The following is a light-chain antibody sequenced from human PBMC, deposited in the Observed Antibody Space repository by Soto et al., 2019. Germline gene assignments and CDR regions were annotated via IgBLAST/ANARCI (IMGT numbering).Light chain of an antibody. V-gene: IGKV1-9*01. J-gene: IGKJ1*01. CDR1: HGINSY. Sequence: SQFALSPSSLSASVVDSVTIPCRASHGINSYLAWYQQKPGKVPQLRIYEASIRESGIPSRFSGAASGTEFTLTISSLQSEDYATHYCHQPNSYEFGQGTKVDIK. CDR3: HQPNSYE. CDR2: EAS.